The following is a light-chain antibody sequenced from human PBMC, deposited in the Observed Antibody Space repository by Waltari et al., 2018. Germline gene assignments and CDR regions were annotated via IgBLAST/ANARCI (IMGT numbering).Light chain of an antibody. CDR3: QHRGHWPPDAT. Sequence: DIQMTQSPSSLSASVGDRVTITCRASQGISNYLAWYQQKPGKVPKLLIYAASTLQSGVPSRFSGSGSGKDFTLTISSLQPEDVAVYYCQHRGHWPPDATFGPGTKVDIK. CDR2: AAS. V-gene: IGKV1-27*01. CDR1: QGISNY. J-gene: IGKJ3*01.